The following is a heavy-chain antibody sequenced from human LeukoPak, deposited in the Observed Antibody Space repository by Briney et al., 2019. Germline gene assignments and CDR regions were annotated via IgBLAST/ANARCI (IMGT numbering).Heavy chain of an antibody. D-gene: IGHD4-17*01. V-gene: IGHV1-2*02. CDR3: ARDLAYGDPPSGFDP. CDR2: INPNGGGT. J-gene: IGHJ5*02. Sequence: GASVKVSCKASGYTFTSCDINWVRQATGQGLEWMGWINPNGGGTNYAQKFQGRVTMTRDTSITTAYMELSSLRSDDTAVYFCARDLAYGDPPSGFDPWGQGTLVTVSS. CDR1: GYTFTSCD.